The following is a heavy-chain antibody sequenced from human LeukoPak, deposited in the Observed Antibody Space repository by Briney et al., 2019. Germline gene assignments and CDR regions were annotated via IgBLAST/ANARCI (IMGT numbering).Heavy chain of an antibody. CDR3: AHEFEGGLLDL. J-gene: IGHJ2*01. V-gene: IGHV1-2*02. CDR1: GYTFTGYY. Sequence: ASVKVSCKASGYTFTGYYMHWVRQAPGQGLEWMGWINPNSGGTNYAQKFQGRVTMTRDTSISTTYMELTRLKSNDTAVYFCAHEFEGGLLDLWGRGSLVIVSS. D-gene: IGHD3-16*01. CDR2: INPNSGGT.